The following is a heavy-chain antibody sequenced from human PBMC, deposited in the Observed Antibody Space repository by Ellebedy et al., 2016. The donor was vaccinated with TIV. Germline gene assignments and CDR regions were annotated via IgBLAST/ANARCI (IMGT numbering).Heavy chain of an antibody. V-gene: IGHV1-18*01. CDR2: IAVYNGHT. J-gene: IGHJ2*01. CDR1: GYTFTRYG. Sequence: ASVKVSXKVSGYTFTRYGMSWVRQAPGQGLEWMGWIAVYNGHTKYAQKFQDRVVMTTETATSTVYMELSSLRSDDTAVYYCARSRLGGGHWYFDFWGRGTLVTVSS. D-gene: IGHD3-10*01. CDR3: ARSRLGGGHWYFDF.